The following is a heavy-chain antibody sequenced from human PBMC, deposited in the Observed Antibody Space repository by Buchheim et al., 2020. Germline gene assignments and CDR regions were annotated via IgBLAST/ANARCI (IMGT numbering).Heavy chain of an antibody. CDR1: GFTFSNYY. J-gene: IGHJ6*02. CDR3: ARVIRRAVADSGMDV. V-gene: IGHV3-11*04. D-gene: IGHD6-19*01. Sequence: QVQLVESGGGLVKPGGSLRLSCTASGFTFSNYYMSWIRQAPGKRLEWVSYISSIGSTQNYADSVKGRFTISRDNSKNTLYLQMNSLRAEDTAVYYCARVIRRAVADSGMDVWGQGTT. CDR2: ISSIGSTQ.